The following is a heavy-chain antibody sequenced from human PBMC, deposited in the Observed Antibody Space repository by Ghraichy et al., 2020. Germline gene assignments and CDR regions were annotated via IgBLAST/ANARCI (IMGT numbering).Heavy chain of an antibody. D-gene: IGHD2-15*01. V-gene: IGHV1-8*01. Sequence: ASVKVSCKASGYTFTSYDINWVRQATGQGLEWMGWMNPNSGNTGYAQKFQGRVTMTRNTSISTAYMELSSLRSEDTAVYYCAIRNYCSGGSCYAPFDYWGQGTLVTVSS. CDR3: AIRNYCSGGSCYAPFDY. CDR1: GYTFTSYD. CDR2: MNPNSGNT. J-gene: IGHJ4*02.